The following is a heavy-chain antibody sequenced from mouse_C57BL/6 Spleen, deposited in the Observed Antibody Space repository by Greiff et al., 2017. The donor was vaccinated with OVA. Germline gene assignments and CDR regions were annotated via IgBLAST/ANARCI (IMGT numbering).Heavy chain of an antibody. V-gene: IGHV1-69*01. J-gene: IGHJ1*03. CDR1: GYTFTSYW. CDR2: IDPSDSYT. Sequence: QVQLQQSGAELVMPGASVKLSCKASGYTFTSYWMHWVKQRPGQGLEWIGEIDPSDSYTNYNQKFKGKSTLTVDKSSSTAYMQLSSLTSEDSAVYYCARSGVTTVDWYFDVWGTGTTVTVSS. D-gene: IGHD1-1*01. CDR3: ARSGVTTVDWYFDV.